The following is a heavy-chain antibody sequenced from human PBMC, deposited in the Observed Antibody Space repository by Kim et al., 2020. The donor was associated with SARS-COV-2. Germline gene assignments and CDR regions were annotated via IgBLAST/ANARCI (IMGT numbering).Heavy chain of an antibody. CDR3: ARDRGPPRDRYSSSWYPAFDAFDI. D-gene: IGHD6-13*01. Sequence: SETLSLTCAVYGGSFSGYYWSWIRQPPGKGLEWIGEINHSGSTNYNPSLKSRVTISVDTSKNQFSLKLSSVTAADTAVYYCARDRGPPRDRYSSSWYPAFDAFDIWGQGTMVTVSS. J-gene: IGHJ3*02. V-gene: IGHV4-34*01. CDR1: GGSFSGYY. CDR2: INHSGST.